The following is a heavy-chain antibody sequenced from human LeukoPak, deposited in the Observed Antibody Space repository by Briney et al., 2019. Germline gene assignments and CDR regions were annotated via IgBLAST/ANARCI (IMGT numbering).Heavy chain of an antibody. J-gene: IGHJ4*02. V-gene: IGHV3-7*05. Sequence: GSLRLSCAASGFTFSSYWMRWVRQAPGKGLDWVASINQDGSEKYYVDSVKGRFTISRDNAKNSLYLQMNSLRADDTAVYYCARARGGSNFDYWGQGTLVTVSS. CDR3: ARARGGSNFDY. CDR1: GFTFSSYW. CDR2: INQDGSEK. D-gene: IGHD1-26*01.